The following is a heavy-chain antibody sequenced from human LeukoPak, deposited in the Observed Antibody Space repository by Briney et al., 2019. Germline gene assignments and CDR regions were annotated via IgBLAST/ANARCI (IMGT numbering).Heavy chain of an antibody. CDR3: ARTHSSSWYGNWFDP. J-gene: IGHJ5*02. CDR1: GFAFSSYS. Sequence: GGSQRLSCAASGFAFSSYSMNWLPQAPGKGLEWVSSISSSSSYIYYADSVKGRFTISRDNAKNSLYLQMNSLRAEDTAVYYCARTHSSSWYGNWFDPWGQGTLVTVSS. D-gene: IGHD6-13*01. V-gene: IGHV3-21*01. CDR2: ISSSSSYI.